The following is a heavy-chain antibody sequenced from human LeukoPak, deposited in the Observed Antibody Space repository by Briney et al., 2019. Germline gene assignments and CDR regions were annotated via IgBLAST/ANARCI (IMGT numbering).Heavy chain of an antibody. Sequence: SVKVSCKASGYTFTGYYMHWVRQAPGQGLEWMGGIIHVFGTATYAQKFQGRVTITADESTSTAYMELSSLRSEDTAVYYCARGEVPPHYFDYWGQGTLVTVSS. CDR3: ARGEVPPHYFDY. J-gene: IGHJ4*02. CDR2: IIHVFGTA. V-gene: IGHV1-69*13. CDR1: GYTFTGYY.